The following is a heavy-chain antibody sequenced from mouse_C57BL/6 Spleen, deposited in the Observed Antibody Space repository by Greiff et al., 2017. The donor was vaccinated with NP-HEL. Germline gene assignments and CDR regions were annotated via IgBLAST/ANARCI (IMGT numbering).Heavy chain of an antibody. D-gene: IGHD2-4*01. CDR2: IDPEDGET. V-gene: IGHV14-2*01. J-gene: IGHJ2*01. Sequence: EVKVVESGAELVKPGASVKLSCTASGFNIKDYYMHWVKQRTEQGLEWIGRIDPEDGETKYAPKFQGKATITADTSSNTAYLQLSSLTSEDAAVYYCARDDYERGGLDYWGQGTTLTVSS. CDR3: ARDDYERGGLDY. CDR1: GFNIKDYY.